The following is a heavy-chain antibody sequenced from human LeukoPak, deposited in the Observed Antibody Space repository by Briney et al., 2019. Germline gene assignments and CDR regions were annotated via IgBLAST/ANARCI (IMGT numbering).Heavy chain of an antibody. Sequence: PGGSLRLSCAASGFTFSSYGMHWVRQAPGKGLEWVAVIWYDGSNKYYADSEKGRFTISRDNSKNTLYLQMNSLRAEDTAVYYCARGDGGSGYYYDYYYGMDVWGQGTTVTVSS. CDR2: IWYDGSNK. D-gene: IGHD3-22*01. CDR3: ARGDGGSGYYYDYYYGMDV. V-gene: IGHV3-33*01. CDR1: GFTFSSYG. J-gene: IGHJ6*02.